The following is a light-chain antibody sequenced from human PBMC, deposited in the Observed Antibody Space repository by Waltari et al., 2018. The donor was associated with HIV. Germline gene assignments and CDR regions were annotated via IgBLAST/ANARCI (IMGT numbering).Light chain of an antibody. Sequence: DIQMTQSPSSLSASLGVRITIKCRASQDIASYLNWYRHRPGPAPQLLIYVASNLQTGVPSRFSASGSGTDFSLTIDGLQRDDFATYFCQQSYTTPRTFGLGTRVE. CDR2: VAS. V-gene: IGKV1-39*01. CDR1: QDIASY. J-gene: IGKJ1*01. CDR3: QQSYTTPRT.